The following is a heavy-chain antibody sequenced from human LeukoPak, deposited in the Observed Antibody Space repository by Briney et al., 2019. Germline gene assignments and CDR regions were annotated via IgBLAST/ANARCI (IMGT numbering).Heavy chain of an antibody. CDR1: GYTFTSYA. J-gene: IGHJ6*03. V-gene: IGHV1-2*02. Sequence: ASVKVSCKASGYTFTSYAMNWVRQAPGQGLGWMGWINPNSGGTNYAQKFQGRVTMTRDTSISTAYMELSRLRSDDTAVYYCARVNHKWVYYYYYYMDVWGKGTTVTVSS. D-gene: IGHD1-26*01. CDR2: INPNSGGT. CDR3: ARVNHKWVYYYYYYMDV.